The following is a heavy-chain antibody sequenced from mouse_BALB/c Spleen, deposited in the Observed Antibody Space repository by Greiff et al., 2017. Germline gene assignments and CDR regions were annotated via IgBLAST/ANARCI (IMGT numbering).Heavy chain of an antibody. J-gene: IGHJ3*01. Sequence: QVQLKESGAELMKPGASVKISCKATGYTFSSYWIEWVKQRPGHGLEWIGEILPGSGSTNYNEKFKGKATFTADTSSNTAYMQLSSLTSEDSAVYYCARRGGWFAYWGQGTLVTVSA. CDR1: GYTFSSYW. V-gene: IGHV1-9*01. CDR2: ILPGSGST. CDR3: ARRGGWFAY.